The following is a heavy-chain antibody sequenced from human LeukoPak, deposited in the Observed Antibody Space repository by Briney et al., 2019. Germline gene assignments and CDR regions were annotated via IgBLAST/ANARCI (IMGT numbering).Heavy chain of an antibody. Sequence: GGSLRLSCTASGYTFSDHYIDWVRQAPGKGLEWVGRSRNKDNGYTTDFAASVKGRFTVSRDDSKNSLYLQMNSLITGDTAVYYCTRGYYDGSRVYHDYWGQGTLVTVSS. V-gene: IGHV3-72*01. CDR2: SRNKDNGYTT. CDR3: TRGYYDGSRVYHDY. CDR1: GYTFSDHY. D-gene: IGHD3-16*01. J-gene: IGHJ4*02.